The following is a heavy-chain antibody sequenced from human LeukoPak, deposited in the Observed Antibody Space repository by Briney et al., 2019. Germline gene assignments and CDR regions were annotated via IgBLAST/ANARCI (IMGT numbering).Heavy chain of an antibody. Sequence: SETLSLTCAVYGGSFSGYYWSWIRQPPGKGLEWIGEINHSGSTNYNPSLKSRVTISVDTSKNQFSLKLSSVTAADTAVYYCARGDSSSSPGWLDPWGQGTLVTVSS. CDR2: INHSGST. J-gene: IGHJ5*02. CDR3: ARGDSSSSPGWLDP. D-gene: IGHD6-6*01. V-gene: IGHV4-34*01. CDR1: GGSFSGYY.